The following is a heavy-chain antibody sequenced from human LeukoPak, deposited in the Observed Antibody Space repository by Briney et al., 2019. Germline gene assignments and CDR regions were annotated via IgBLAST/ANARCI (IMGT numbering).Heavy chain of an antibody. D-gene: IGHD1-26*01. CDR3: ARGGVGATYYFDY. J-gene: IGHJ4*02. V-gene: IGHV4-59*01. CDR2: IYYSGST. Sequence: SETLSLTCTVSGGSISSYYWSWIRQSPGKGLEWIGYIYYSGSTNYNPSLKSRVTISVDTSKNQFSLKLSSVTAADTAVYYCARGGVGATYYFDYWGQGTLVTVSS. CDR1: GGSISSYY.